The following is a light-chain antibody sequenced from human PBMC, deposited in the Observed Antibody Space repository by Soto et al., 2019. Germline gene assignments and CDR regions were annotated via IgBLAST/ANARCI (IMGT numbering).Light chain of an antibody. CDR2: GNS. CDR1: SSNIGAGYD. CDR3: HSYDSSLSGSV. J-gene: IGLJ3*02. V-gene: IGLV1-40*01. Sequence: QSALTQPPSVSGAPGQRVTISCTGSSSNIGAGYDVHWYQQLPGTVPKLLIYGNSNRPSGVPDRFSGSKSGTSASLAITGLQAEDEADYYCHSYDSSLSGSVFGGGTNVTVL.